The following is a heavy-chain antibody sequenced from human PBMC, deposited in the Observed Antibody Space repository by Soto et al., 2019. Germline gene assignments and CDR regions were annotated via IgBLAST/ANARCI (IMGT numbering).Heavy chain of an antibody. CDR1: GYTFTSYD. V-gene: IGHV1-8*01. Sequence: ASVKVSCKASGYTFTSYDINWVRQATGQGLEWMGWMNPNSGNTGYAQKFQGRVTMTRNTSISTACMELSSLRSEDTAVYYCARGLGEHPLIWFGEPNYYYYGMDVWGQGTTVTVSS. D-gene: IGHD3-10*01. CDR2: MNPNSGNT. J-gene: IGHJ6*02. CDR3: ARGLGEHPLIWFGEPNYYYYGMDV.